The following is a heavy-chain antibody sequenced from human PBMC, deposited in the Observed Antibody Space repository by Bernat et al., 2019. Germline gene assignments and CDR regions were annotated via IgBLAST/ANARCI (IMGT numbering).Heavy chain of an antibody. V-gene: IGHV1-2*04. CDR1: GYTFTGYY. J-gene: IGHJ4*02. CDR2: INPNSGGT. D-gene: IGHD3-9*01. CDR3: ARGGVLRYFDWLFYFDY. Sequence: QVQLVQSGAEVKKPGASVKVSCKASGYTFTGYYMHWVRQAPGQGLEWMGWINPNSGGTNYAQKFQGWVTMTRDTSISTAYMELSRLRSDDTAVYYCARGGVLRYFDWLFYFDYWGQGTLVTVSS.